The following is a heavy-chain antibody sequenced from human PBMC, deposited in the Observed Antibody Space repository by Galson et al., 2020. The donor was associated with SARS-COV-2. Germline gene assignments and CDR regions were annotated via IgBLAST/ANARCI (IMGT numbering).Heavy chain of an antibody. V-gene: IGHV4-31*03. CDR1: GGSISSGGYY. J-gene: IGHJ6*02. Sequence: ASETLSLTCTVSGGSISSGGYYWSWIRQHPGTGLEWIGYIYYSGSTYYNPSLKSRVTISVDTSKNQFSLKLSSVTAAATAVYYCARGNNYYASSGFGLDPIMGMDVWGQGTTVTVSS. D-gene: IGHD3-22*01. CDR2: IYYSGST. CDR3: ARGNNYYASSGFGLDPIMGMDV.